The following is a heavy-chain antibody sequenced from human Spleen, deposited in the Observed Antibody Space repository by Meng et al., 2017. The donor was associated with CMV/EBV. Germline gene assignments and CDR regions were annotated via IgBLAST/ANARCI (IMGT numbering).Heavy chain of an antibody. CDR1: GFTFNNYA. V-gene: IGHV3-64*02. D-gene: IGHD5-12*01. Sequence: LSLTCAASGFTFNNYAMHWVRQAPGKGLEYVSAISNNGDSTYYADSVKGRFTISRDNSKNTLYLQMGSLRAEDMAVYYCAIASGHDYGSYVTGNWGQGTLVTVSS. CDR2: ISNNGDST. CDR3: AIASGHDYGSYVTGN. J-gene: IGHJ4*02.